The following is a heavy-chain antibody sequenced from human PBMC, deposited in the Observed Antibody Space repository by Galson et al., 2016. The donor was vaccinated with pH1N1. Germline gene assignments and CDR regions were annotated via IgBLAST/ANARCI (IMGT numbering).Heavy chain of an antibody. Sequence: AISGDSVSSNSASWNWIRPSPSRGLEWLGRTYYRSKWYNDYAESVKSRIIISPDTSKNQLSLQLNSVTPADTAVYSCARGVIDYDFWSGYQDHAAFDIWGQGTMVIVSP. CDR3: ARGVIDYDFWSGYQDHAAFDI. CDR1: GDSVSSNSAS. CDR2: TYYRSKWYN. J-gene: IGHJ3*02. D-gene: IGHD3-3*01. V-gene: IGHV6-1*01.